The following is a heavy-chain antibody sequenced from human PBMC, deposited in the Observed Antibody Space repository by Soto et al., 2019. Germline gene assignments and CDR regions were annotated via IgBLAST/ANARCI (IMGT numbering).Heavy chain of an antibody. CDR2: VYYSGST. J-gene: IGHJ2*01. Sequence: QVQLQESGPGLVKPSETLSLTCTVSGGSISSYYWTWIRQPPGKGLEWIGYVYYSGSTNYNPSLKSRVTISVDTSNNQFSLKLSSVTAADTAVYYCASAVGNWYFDLWGRGTLVTVSS. CDR1: GGSISSYY. D-gene: IGHD6-19*01. CDR3: ASAVGNWYFDL. V-gene: IGHV4-59*01.